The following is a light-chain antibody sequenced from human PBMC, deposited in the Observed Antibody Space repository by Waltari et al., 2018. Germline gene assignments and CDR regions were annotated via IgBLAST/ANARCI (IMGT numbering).Light chain of an antibody. CDR2: AAS. CDR3: QQTSSPPPT. V-gene: IGKV1-39*01. CDR1: QSISNY. J-gene: IGKJ3*01. Sequence: DIQMTQSPSSLSASVGDRVNITCRASQSISNYLNWYQQKPGKAPKVLIYAASTLEGGVPSRFSGSGSETHFTLTITNLQPEDFATYYCQQTSSPPPTFGPGTKVDI.